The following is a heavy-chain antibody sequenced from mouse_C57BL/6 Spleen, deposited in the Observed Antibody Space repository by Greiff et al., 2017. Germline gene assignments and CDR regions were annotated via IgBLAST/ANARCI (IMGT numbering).Heavy chain of an antibody. CDR3: ARDSYYGSH. V-gene: IGHV3-6*01. D-gene: IGHD2-10*01. CDR2: ISYDGSN. CDR1: GYSITSGYY. Sequence: EVQLQESGPGLVKPSQSLSLTCSVTGYSITSGYYWNWIRQFPGNKLEWMGYISYDGSNNYNPSLKNRISITRDTSKNQFFLKLNSVTTEDTATYYCARDSYYGSHWGQGTTLTVSS. J-gene: IGHJ2*01.